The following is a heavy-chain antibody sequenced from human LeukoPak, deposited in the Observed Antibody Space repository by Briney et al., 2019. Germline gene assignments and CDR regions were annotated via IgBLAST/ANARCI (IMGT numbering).Heavy chain of an antibody. J-gene: IGHJ6*02. CDR1: GFTFSSYS. CDR2: ISSSSSTI. V-gene: IGHV3-48*04. CDR3: AGQLATLTYYYGMDV. Sequence: PGGSLRLSCAASGFTFSSYSMNWVRQAPGKGLEWVSYISSSSSTIYYADSVKGRFTISRDNAKNSLYLQMNSLRAEDTAVYYCAGQLATLTYYYGMDVWGQGTTVTVSS. D-gene: IGHD4-17*01.